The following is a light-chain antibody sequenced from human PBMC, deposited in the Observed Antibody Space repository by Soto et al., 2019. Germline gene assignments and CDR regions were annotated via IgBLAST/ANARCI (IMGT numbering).Light chain of an antibody. V-gene: IGKV3-15*01. CDR2: GAS. Sequence: LTHAPGTLYFSPGERATLSWRASQMVDSNYLAWYQQRPGQAPRLLMYGASTRATGIPARFSGSGSGTEFTLTISSLQSEDFAVYYCQQYNNWQAFGQGTKVDNK. J-gene: IGKJ1*01. CDR1: QMVDSN. CDR3: QQYNNWQA.